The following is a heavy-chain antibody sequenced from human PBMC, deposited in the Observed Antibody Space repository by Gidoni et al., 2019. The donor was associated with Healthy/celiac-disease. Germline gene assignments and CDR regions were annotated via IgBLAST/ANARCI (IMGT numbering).Heavy chain of an antibody. Sequence: QVQLQQWGAGLLKPSETLSLTCAVYGGSFRGYYWSWIRQHPGKGLEWIGEINHSGSTNYNPSLKSRVTISVDTSKNQFSLKLSSVTAADTAVYYCARDPKYDYIWGSYHPPAPWGQGTLVTVSS. CDR1: GGSFRGYY. CDR3: ARDPKYDYIWGSYHPPAP. J-gene: IGHJ5*02. V-gene: IGHV4-34*01. D-gene: IGHD3-16*02. CDR2: INHSGST.